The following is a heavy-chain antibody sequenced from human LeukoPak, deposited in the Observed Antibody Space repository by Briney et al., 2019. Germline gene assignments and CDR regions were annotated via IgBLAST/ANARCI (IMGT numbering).Heavy chain of an antibody. CDR3: ARGFWSGYYYWDY. J-gene: IGHJ4*02. CDR1: GGSISSYY. Sequence: PSETLSLTCTVSGGSISSYYWSWIRQPPGKGLEWIGYIYYSGSTNYNPSLKSRVTISVDTSKDQFSLKLSSVTAADTAMYYCARGFWSGYYYWDYWGQGTLVTVSS. V-gene: IGHV4-59*01. CDR2: IYYSGST. D-gene: IGHD3-3*01.